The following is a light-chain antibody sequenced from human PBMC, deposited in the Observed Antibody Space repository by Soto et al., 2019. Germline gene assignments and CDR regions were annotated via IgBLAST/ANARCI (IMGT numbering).Light chain of an antibody. CDR3: QQSYSTLRT. V-gene: IGKV1-39*01. CDR1: QGIRND. Sequence: MQLTQSPSSLSASVGDRVTITCRASQGIRNDLGWYQQKPGKAPKLLIYAASSLQSGVPSRFSGSGSGTDFTLTISSLQPEDFATYYCQQSYSTLRTFGQGTKVDIK. J-gene: IGKJ1*01. CDR2: AAS.